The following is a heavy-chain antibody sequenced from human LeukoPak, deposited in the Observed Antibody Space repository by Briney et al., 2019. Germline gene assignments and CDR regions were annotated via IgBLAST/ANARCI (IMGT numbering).Heavy chain of an antibody. CDR1: GYSISSGYY. CDR3: ARRSVAAGTQWFDP. Sequence: SETLSLTCTVSGYSISSGYYWGWIRQPPGKALEWIGYTYYGGSTHYNPSLESRVTISVDTSKNQFSLELTSVTAADTAVYYCARRSVAAGTQWFDPWGRGALVTVSS. D-gene: IGHD6-13*01. J-gene: IGHJ5*02. V-gene: IGHV4-38-2*02. CDR2: TYYGGST.